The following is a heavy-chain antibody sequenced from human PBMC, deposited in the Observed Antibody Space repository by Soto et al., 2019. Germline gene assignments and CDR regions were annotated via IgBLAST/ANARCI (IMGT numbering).Heavy chain of an antibody. CDR2: IYYSGRT. CDR1: DGNSIDLSGC. CDR3: ARGLRGVPAAMSYYGMDV. D-gene: IGHD2-2*01. Sequence: TKTVADGNSIDLSGCRIRKKKAPGKGLEWIASIYYSGRTHNNPALKSRVTISVDTSKNQFSLKLSSVTAADTAVYYCARGLRGVPAAMSYYGMDVWGQGTTVTVSS. J-gene: IGHJ6*02. V-gene: IGHV4-39*07.